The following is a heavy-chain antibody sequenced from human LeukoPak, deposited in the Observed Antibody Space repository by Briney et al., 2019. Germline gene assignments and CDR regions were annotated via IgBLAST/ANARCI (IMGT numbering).Heavy chain of an antibody. CDR1: GFTFTSFA. V-gene: IGHV3-30*02. CDR3: AKDRFSSSWNVDY. CDR2: IPYDGTNK. D-gene: IGHD6-13*01. J-gene: IGHJ4*02. Sequence: GGSLRLSCAASGFTFTSFAMQWVRQAPGKGLEWVAFIPYDGTNKYYADSVKGRFTISRDNSKNTVYLQMNSLRAEDTAVYYCAKDRFSSSWNVDYWGQGTLVTVSS.